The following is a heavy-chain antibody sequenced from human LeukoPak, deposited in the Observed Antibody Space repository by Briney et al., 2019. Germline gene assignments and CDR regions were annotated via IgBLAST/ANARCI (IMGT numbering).Heavy chain of an antibody. V-gene: IGHV4-59*01. Sequence: SETLSLTCTVSGGSISSYYWSWIRQPPGKGLEWIGYIYYSGSTNYNPSLKSRVTISVDTSKNQFSLKLSSVTAADTAVYYCARSPGVEWLFFAFDIWGQGTMVTVSS. D-gene: IGHD3-3*01. J-gene: IGHJ3*02. CDR3: ARSPGVEWLFFAFDI. CDR1: GGSISSYY. CDR2: IYYSGST.